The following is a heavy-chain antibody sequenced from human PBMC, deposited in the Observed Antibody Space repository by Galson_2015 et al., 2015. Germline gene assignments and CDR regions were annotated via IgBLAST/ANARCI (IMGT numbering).Heavy chain of an antibody. J-gene: IGHJ4*02. CDR2: ISYSGST. CDR1: GGSITSDGYY. V-gene: IGHV4-31*03. CDR3: ARDDTTTIDY. D-gene: IGHD5-18*01. Sequence: TLSLTCTVSGGSITSDGYYWSWIRQRPGKGLEWIGYISYSGSTYYNPSLESRITMSVDASKNQFSLKLRSVTAADTAVYYCARDDTTTIDYWGQGTLVTVSS.